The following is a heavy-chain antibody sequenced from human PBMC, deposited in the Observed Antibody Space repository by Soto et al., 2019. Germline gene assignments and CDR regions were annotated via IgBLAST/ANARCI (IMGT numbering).Heavy chain of an antibody. V-gene: IGHV4-39*07. CDR2: IYYSGST. CDR1: GGSISSSSYY. Sequence: PSETLSLTCTVSGGSISSSSYYWGWIRQPPGKGLEWIGSIYYSGSTYYNPSLKSRVTISVDTSKNQFSLKLSSVTAADTAVYYCARGQYDFWSGYYSPVDYWGQGTLVTAPQ. D-gene: IGHD3-3*01. J-gene: IGHJ4*02. CDR3: ARGQYDFWSGYYSPVDY.